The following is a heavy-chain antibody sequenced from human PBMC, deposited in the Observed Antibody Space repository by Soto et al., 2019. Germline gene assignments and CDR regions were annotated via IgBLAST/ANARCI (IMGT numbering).Heavy chain of an antibody. V-gene: IGHV3-48*01. CDR2: ISSGGRTI. CDR3: ASAPHYYASGNSYPVLDN. Sequence: EVQLVESGGGLVQPGGSLRLSCATSGFTFSHYHMNWVRQAPGRGLEWISYISSGGRTIYYADSVGGRFTISRDDAKVSLYLQLNSLRAEDTAIYYCASAPHYYASGNSYPVLDNWGQGTLVTVSS. D-gene: IGHD3-10*01. CDR1: GFTFSHYH. J-gene: IGHJ4*02.